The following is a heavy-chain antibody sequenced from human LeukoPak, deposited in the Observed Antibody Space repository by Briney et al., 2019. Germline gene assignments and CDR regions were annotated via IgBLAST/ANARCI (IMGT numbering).Heavy chain of an antibody. Sequence: GGSLRLSCAASGFTFSNYYMGWIRQAPGKGLEWVSYISRSGDSIHYADSVKGRFTISRDNAKNSLYLQMNSLRAEDTAVYYCARGRMYYYDSSGYWNYWGQGTLVTVSS. D-gene: IGHD3-22*01. CDR2: ISRSGDSI. CDR1: GFTFSNYY. J-gene: IGHJ4*02. CDR3: ARGRMYYYDSSGYWNY. V-gene: IGHV3-11*04.